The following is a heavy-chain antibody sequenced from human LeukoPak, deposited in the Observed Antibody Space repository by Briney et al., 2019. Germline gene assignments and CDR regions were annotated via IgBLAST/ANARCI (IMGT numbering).Heavy chain of an antibody. V-gene: IGHV4-59*01. CDR1: GGSISSYY. D-gene: IGHD6-19*01. CDR3: ARESAVAGGDYYGMDV. Sequence: SETLSLTCTVSGGSISSYYWSWIRQPPGKGLEGIGYIYYSGSTNYNPSLKSRVTISVDTSKNQFSLKLSSVTAADTAVYYCARESAVAGGDYYGMDVWGQGTTVTVSS. J-gene: IGHJ6*02. CDR2: IYYSGST.